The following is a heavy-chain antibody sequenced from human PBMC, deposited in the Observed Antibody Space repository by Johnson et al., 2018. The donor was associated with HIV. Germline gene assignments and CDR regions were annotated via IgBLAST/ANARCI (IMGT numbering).Heavy chain of an antibody. CDR2: IKSKTDGGTR. J-gene: IGHJ3*02. V-gene: IGHV3-15*07. D-gene: IGHD3-16*01. Sequence: VQLVESGGGLVQPGGSLRLSCTVSGFTFSSYWMHWVRQAPGKGLVWVARIKSKTDGGTRDYAAPVKGRFTISRDDSKNTLYLQMNSLKTEDTAVYYCTTKCLGAFDIWGQGTLVTVSS. CDR3: TTKCLGAFDI. CDR1: GFTFSSYW.